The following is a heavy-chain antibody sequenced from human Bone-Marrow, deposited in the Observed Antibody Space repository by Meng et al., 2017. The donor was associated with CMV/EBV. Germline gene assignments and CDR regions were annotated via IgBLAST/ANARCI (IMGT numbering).Heavy chain of an antibody. CDR3: AREGLRTTVTANDY. J-gene: IGHJ4*02. V-gene: IGHV4-34*01. CDR2: INHSGST. D-gene: IGHD4-17*01. Sequence: FSCYAMTWVRQAPGKGLEWIGEINHSGSTNYNPSLKSRVTISVDTSKNQFSLKLSSVTAADTAVYYCAREGLRTTVTANDYWGQGTLVTVSS. CDR1: FSCYA.